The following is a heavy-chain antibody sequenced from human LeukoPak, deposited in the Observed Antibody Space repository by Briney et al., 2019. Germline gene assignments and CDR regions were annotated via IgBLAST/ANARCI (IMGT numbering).Heavy chain of an antibody. J-gene: IGHJ3*02. Sequence: GGSLRLSCAASGFTFSSYAMSWVRQAPGKGLEWVSAISGSGGSTYFADSVKGRFTISRDNSKNTLYLQMNSLRAEDTAVYYCARLDVELNAFDIWGQGTMVTVSS. V-gene: IGHV3-23*01. CDR1: GFTFSSYA. CDR3: ARLDVELNAFDI. CDR2: ISGSGGST. D-gene: IGHD1-7*01.